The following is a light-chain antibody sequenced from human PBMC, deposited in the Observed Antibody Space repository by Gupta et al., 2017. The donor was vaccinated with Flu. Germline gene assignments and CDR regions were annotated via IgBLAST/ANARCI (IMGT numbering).Light chain of an antibody. V-gene: IGKV3-20*01. CDR1: QSVSSSH. CDR2: GAS. Sequence: EVVLTQSPGTLSLSPGERATLSCRASQSVSSSHLAWYQQKPGQAPRLLIYGASSRATGIPDRFSGSGSGTDVTLTISRLEPEDFAVYYCQQYGSSPWTFGQGTKVEIK. J-gene: IGKJ1*01. CDR3: QQYGSSPWT.